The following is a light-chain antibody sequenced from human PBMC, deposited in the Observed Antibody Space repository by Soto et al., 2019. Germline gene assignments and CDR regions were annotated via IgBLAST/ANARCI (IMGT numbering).Light chain of an antibody. Sequence: QSVLTQPPSASGTPGQRVTISCSGSSSNIGSNTVNWYQQLPGTAPKLLIYSNNQRPSGVPDRFSGSKSGTSASLAISGLQYEDEADYYCAAWADSLISYVFGTGTKVTVL. J-gene: IGLJ1*01. CDR2: SNN. CDR1: SSNIGSNT. CDR3: AAWADSLISYV. V-gene: IGLV1-44*01.